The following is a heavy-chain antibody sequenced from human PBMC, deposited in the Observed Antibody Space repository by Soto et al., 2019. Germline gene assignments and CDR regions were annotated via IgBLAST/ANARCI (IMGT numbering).Heavy chain of an antibody. Sequence: PGGSLRLSCAASGFTFSSYGMHWVRQAPGKGLEWVAVIWYDGSNKYYADSVKGRFTISRDNSKNTLYLQMNSLRAEDTAVYYCARERSESRVAAPHFDYWGQGTLVTVSS. J-gene: IGHJ4*02. V-gene: IGHV3-33*01. CDR1: GFTFSSYG. CDR3: ARERSESRVAAPHFDY. D-gene: IGHD6-6*01. CDR2: IWYDGSNK.